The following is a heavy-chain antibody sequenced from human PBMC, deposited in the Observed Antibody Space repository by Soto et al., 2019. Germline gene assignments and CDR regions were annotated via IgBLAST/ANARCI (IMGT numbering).Heavy chain of an antibody. CDR2: ISTDGTDK. D-gene: IGHD3-16*01. CDR1: GFTFSSYV. CDR3: VKDGGTLPNVLHYPLAI. V-gene: IGHV3-30*14. J-gene: IGHJ3*02. Sequence: GGSLRLSCAASGFTFSSYVIHWVRQAPGKGLEWVALISTDGTDKYYPDSVRGRFTTSRDNSKNTLYLQMNSLRTEDTAVYYCVKDGGTLPNVLHYPLAIWGQGTKVTVSS.